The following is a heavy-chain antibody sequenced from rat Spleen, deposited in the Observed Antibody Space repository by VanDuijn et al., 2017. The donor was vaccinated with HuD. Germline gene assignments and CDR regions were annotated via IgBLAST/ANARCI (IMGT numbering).Heavy chain of an antibody. Sequence: EVQLVESGGGLVQPGRSMKLSCAASGFIVSTYDVAWVRQAPTKGLEWVASISYDGSNTYYRDSVKGRFTISRDNAKSTLYLQMDSLRSEDTATYYCTTVVGDSYWYFDFWGPGTMVTVSS. CDR2: ISYDGSNT. D-gene: IGHD4-2*01. V-gene: IGHV5-20*01. CDR3: TTVVGDSYWYFDF. CDR1: GFIVSTYD. J-gene: IGHJ1*01.